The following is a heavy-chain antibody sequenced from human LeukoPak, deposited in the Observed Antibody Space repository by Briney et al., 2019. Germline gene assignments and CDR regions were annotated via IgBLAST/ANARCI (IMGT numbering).Heavy chain of an antibody. CDR2: ISGSGGST. CDR1: GFTFSSYA. Sequence: GGSLRLSCVASGFTFSSYAMSWVRQAPGKVLEWVSAISGSGGSTYYADSVKGRFTISGDNSKNTLYLQMNSLRAEDTAVYYCAKRLSYYYDSSGEYDYWGQGTLVTVSS. V-gene: IGHV3-23*01. J-gene: IGHJ4*02. CDR3: AKRLSYYYDSSGEYDY. D-gene: IGHD3-22*01.